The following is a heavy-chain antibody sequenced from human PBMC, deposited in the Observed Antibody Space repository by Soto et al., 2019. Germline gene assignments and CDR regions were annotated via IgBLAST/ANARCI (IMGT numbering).Heavy chain of an antibody. V-gene: IGHV2-5*02. CDR3: ARSSDYGDYGLGYFQH. J-gene: IGHJ1*01. CDR1: GFSLSTSGVG. CDR2: IYWDDDK. Sequence: QITLKESGPPLVKPTQTLTLTCTFSGFSLSTSGVGVGWIRQPPGKALERLALIYWDDDKRYSPSLKSRLTIPKDTSKNQVVLTMTNMDPVDTATYYCARSSDYGDYGLGYFQHWGPGTLGTVSS. D-gene: IGHD4-17*01.